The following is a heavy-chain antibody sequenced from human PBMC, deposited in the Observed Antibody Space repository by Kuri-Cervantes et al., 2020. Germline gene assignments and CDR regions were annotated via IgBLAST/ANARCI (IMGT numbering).Heavy chain of an antibody. D-gene: IGHD6-19*01. J-gene: IGHJ6*02. V-gene: IGHV1-2*04. CDR2: INPNNGGT. Sequence: ASVKVSCKASGYTFTGYYMHWVRQAPGQGLEWMGWINPNNGGTNYAQKFQGWVTMTRDTSISTAYMELSRLRSDDTAVYYCARVCPAYSSGWYIYYCYGMDVWGQGTTVTVSS. CDR3: ARVCPAYSSGWYIYYCYGMDV. CDR1: GYTFTGYY.